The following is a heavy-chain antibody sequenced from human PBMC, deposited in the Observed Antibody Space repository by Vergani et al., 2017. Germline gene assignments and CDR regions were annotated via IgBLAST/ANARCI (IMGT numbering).Heavy chain of an antibody. CDR1: GGSFSGYY. J-gene: IGHJ5*02. D-gene: IGHD2-2*01. Sequence: QVQLQQWGAGLLKPSETLSLTCAVYGGSFSGYYWSWIRQPPGKGLEWIGEINHSGSTNYNPSLKSRVPISVDTSKNQFSLKLSSVTAADTAVYYCARNRPGTYQLLLLYNWFDPWGQGTLVTVSS. V-gene: IGHV4-34*01. CDR2: INHSGST. CDR3: ARNRPGTYQLLLLYNWFDP.